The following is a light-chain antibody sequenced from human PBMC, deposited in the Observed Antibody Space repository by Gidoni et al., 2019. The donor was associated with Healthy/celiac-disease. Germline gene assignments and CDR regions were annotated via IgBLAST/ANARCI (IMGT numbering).Light chain of an antibody. CDR1: QSVSSSY. J-gene: IGKJ3*01. CDR2: GAS. CDR3: QQYGSSPGVT. V-gene: IGKV3-20*01. Sequence: EIVLTQSPGTLSLSPGERATLSCRASQSVSSSYLAWYQQKPGQAPRLLIYGASSRATGIPDRFSGSGSGTDFTLTISRLEPEDFAVYYCQQYGSSPGVTFGPGTKVHIK.